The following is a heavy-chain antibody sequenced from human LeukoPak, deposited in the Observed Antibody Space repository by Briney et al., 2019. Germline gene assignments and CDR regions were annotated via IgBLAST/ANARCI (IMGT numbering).Heavy chain of an antibody. Sequence: KISHTLSLTCAISGDSVSSNSAAWNWIRQSPSRGLEWPGRTYYRSKWYNDYAVSVKSRITINPDTSKNQFSLQLNSVTPEDTAVYYCAREDGVAVAGTDYYGMDVWGQGTTVTVSS. J-gene: IGHJ6*02. CDR2: TYYRSKWYN. V-gene: IGHV6-1*01. D-gene: IGHD6-19*01. CDR3: AREDGVAVAGTDYYGMDV. CDR1: GDSVSSNSAA.